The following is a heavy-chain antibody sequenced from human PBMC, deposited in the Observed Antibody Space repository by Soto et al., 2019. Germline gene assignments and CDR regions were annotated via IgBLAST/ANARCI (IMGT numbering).Heavy chain of an antibody. CDR3: ARDLPYDPTNAFDI. Sequence: EVQLVESGGGLVKPGGSLRLSCAASGFTFSSYSMNWVRQAPGKGLEWVSSISSSSSYIYYAASVKGRFTISRDNAKNSLYLQMNSLRAEDTAVYYCARDLPYDPTNAFDIWGQGTMVTVSS. CDR2: ISSSSSYI. J-gene: IGHJ3*02. V-gene: IGHV3-21*01. D-gene: IGHD5-12*01. CDR1: GFTFSSYS.